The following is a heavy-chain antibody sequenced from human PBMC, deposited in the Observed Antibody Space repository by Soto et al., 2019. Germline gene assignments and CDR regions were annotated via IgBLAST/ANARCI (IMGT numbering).Heavy chain of an antibody. CDR1: VFTFSSYD. CDR3: ARAIGPTLFDY. V-gene: IGHV3-13*04. D-gene: IGHD3-22*01. J-gene: IGHJ4*02. CDR2: IGTAGDT. Sequence: PXGSLRLSCSSSVFTFSSYDMHCVRQCPGKCLEWVSAIGTAGDTNYAGSVKGRFTISRENAKNSLYLQMNSLRAGDTAIYFCARAIGPTLFDYWGQGTLGTVSS.